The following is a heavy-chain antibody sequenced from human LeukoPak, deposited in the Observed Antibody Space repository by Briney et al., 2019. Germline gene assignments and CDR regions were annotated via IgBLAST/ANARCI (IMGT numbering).Heavy chain of an antibody. D-gene: IGHD6-6*01. CDR3: ARREYSSSSGRNYYYYYMDV. CDR1: GFTFSSYE. V-gene: IGHV3-48*03. CDR2: ISSSGSTI. J-gene: IGHJ6*03. Sequence: PGGSLRLSCAASGFTFSSYEMNWVRQAPGKGLEWVSYISSSGSTIYYADSVKGRFTISRDNAKNSLYLQMNSLRAEDTAVYYCARREYSSSSGRNYYYYYMDVWGKGTTVTVSS.